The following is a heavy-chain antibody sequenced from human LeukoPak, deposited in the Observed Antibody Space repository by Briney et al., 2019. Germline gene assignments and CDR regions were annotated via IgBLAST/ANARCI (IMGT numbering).Heavy chain of an antibody. Sequence: PGGSLRLSCAASGFTFDEYGMSWVRQAPGKGLEWVSGINWSGGTTVYAESVKGRFTVSRDNAKNSLYLQVNRLRVDDTALYYCARERFGSDYYLDVWGKGTTVTVSS. CDR3: ARERFGSDYYLDV. CDR1: GFTFDEYG. CDR2: INWSGGTT. V-gene: IGHV3-20*04. J-gene: IGHJ6*03. D-gene: IGHD3-10*01.